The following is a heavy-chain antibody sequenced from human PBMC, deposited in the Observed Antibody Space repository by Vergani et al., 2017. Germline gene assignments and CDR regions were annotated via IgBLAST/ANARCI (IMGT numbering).Heavy chain of an antibody. J-gene: IGHJ6*03. D-gene: IGHD1-26*01. CDR1: GGSISSYY. CDR2: IYYSGST. CDR3: AREVGATSEYYYYYXMDV. Sequence: QVQLQESGPGLVKPSETLSLTCTVSGGSISSYYWSWIRQPPGKGLEWIGYIYYSGSTNYNPSLKSRVTISVDTSKNQFSLKLSSVTAADTAVYYCAREVGATSEYYYYYXMDVWGKGTTVTVSS. V-gene: IGHV4-59*01.